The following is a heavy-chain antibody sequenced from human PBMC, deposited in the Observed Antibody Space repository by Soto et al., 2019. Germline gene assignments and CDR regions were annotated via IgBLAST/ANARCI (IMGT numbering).Heavy chain of an antibody. V-gene: IGHV3-23*01. J-gene: IGHJ3*02. Sequence: PGGSLRLSCAASGFALDINGMTWVRQVPGKGLEWVSAISAGGGTTYYADPVKGRFTISRDNSKNMLYLQMNSLRAEDTAVYYCAHPRGYGVFDAYDIWGQGAMVTVSS. CDR2: ISAGGGTT. CDR1: GFALDING. D-gene: IGHD4-17*01. CDR3: AHPRGYGVFDAYDI.